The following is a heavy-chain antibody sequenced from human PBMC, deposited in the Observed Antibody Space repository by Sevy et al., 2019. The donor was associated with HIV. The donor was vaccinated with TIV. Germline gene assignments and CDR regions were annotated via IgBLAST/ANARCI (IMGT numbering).Heavy chain of an antibody. CDR3: AKFSSLGNAFDI. CDR1: GFTFSNYG. D-gene: IGHD7-27*01. CDR2: ISYDGGNK. J-gene: IGHJ3*02. V-gene: IGHV3-30*18. Sequence: GGSLRLSCAASGFTFSNYGMHWVRQAPGKGLEWVAFISYDGGNKDHADSVKGRFTISRDNSKNTLYLQMNRLRAEDTAMYYCAKFSSLGNAFDIWGQGTMVTVSS.